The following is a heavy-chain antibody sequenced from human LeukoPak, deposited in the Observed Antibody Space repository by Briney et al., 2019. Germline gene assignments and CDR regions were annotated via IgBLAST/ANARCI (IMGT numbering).Heavy chain of an antibody. CDR3: ARETGDGYNWMGY. CDR1: GGTFTSYA. D-gene: IGHD5-24*01. V-gene: IGHV1-69*13. J-gene: IGHJ4*02. Sequence: ASVKVSCKASGGTFTSYAISWVRQAPGQGLEWMGGVIPIFGTANYAQNFQGRVTITADESTNTAYMELSSLRSEDMAVYYCARETGDGYNWMGYWGQGTLVTVSS. CDR2: VIPIFGTA.